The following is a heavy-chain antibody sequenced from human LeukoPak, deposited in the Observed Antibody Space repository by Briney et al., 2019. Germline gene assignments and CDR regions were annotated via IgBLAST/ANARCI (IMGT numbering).Heavy chain of an antibody. CDR3: ARTGPFEIVVVITRPYYYMDV. Sequence: SETLSLTCAVYGGSFSGYYWSWIRQPPEKGLEWIGEINHSGSTNYNPSLKSRVTISVDTSKNQFSLKLSSVTAADTAVYYCARTGPFEIVVVITRPYYYMDVWGKGTTVTVSS. CDR2: INHSGST. V-gene: IGHV4-34*01. CDR1: GGSFSGYY. D-gene: IGHD3-22*01. J-gene: IGHJ6*03.